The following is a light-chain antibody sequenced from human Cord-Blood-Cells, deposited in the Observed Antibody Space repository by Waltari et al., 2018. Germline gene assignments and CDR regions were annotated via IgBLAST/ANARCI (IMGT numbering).Light chain of an antibody. Sequence: DIQMTQSPSSLSASVGDRVTITCRASQSISSYLNWYQQKPGKAPKLLIYAASSLQSWVPSRFSGSGSGTDFTLTISSLQPEDFATDYCQQSYSTPYTFGQGTKLEIK. CDR1: QSISSY. V-gene: IGKV1-39*01. J-gene: IGKJ2*01. CDR3: QQSYSTPYT. CDR2: AAS.